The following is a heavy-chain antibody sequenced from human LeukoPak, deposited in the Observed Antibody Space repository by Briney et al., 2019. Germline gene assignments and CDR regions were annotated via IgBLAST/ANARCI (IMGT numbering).Heavy chain of an antibody. CDR2: INWNGRRT. V-gene: IGHV3-20*04. CDR1: GFKFDDYG. J-gene: IGHJ5*02. CDR3: ARDRLYYSDSSDYYSINWFDP. Sequence: PGGSLRLSCAASGFKFDDYGMSWVRRAPGKGLEWVSGINWNGRRTGYADSVKGRFTISRDNAKNSLYLRMNSLRAEDTALYYCARDRLYYSDSSDYYSINWFDPWGQGTLVTVSS. D-gene: IGHD3-22*01.